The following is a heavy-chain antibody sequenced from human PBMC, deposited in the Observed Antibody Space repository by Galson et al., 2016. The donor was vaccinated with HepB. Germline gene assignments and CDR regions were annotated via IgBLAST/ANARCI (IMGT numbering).Heavy chain of an antibody. J-gene: IGHJ4*02. CDR2: INSRSSTI. CDR1: GFSFRNSY. V-gene: IGHV3-11*01. CDR3: ARDNDVVASYYFDL. Sequence: SLRLSCAASGFSFRNSYMSWIRQAPGKGLEWISYINSRSSTIRYADSVKGRCTISRDNAKNSLYLQLNSLRFEDTAIYYCARDNDVVASYYFDLWGQGILVTVSS. D-gene: IGHD5-12*01.